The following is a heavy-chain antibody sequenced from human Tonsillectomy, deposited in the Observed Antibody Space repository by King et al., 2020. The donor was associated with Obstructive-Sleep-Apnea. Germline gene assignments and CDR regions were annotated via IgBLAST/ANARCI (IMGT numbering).Heavy chain of an antibody. Sequence: ITLKESGPTLVKPTQTLTLTCTFSGFSLSTSGVGVGWIRQPPGKALEWLALIYWDDDKRYSPSLKSRLTITKDTSKNQVVLKVTNMDPVDTGTYYCAHRRPSETGDYFGYWGQGTLVTVSS. V-gene: IGHV2-5*02. CDR2: IYWDDDK. D-gene: IGHD3-10*01. CDR1: GFSLSTSGVG. J-gene: IGHJ4*02. CDR3: AHRRPSETGDYFGY.